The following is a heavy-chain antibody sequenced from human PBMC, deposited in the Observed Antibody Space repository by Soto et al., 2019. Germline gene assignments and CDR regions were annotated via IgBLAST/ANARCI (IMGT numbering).Heavy chain of an antibody. CDR3: ARVQRIAVAGIMGSKYYFDY. J-gene: IGHJ4*02. V-gene: IGHV1-18*01. D-gene: IGHD6-19*01. CDR1: GYTFTSYG. CDR2: ISAYNGNT. Sequence: QVQLVQSGAEVKKPGASVKVSCKASGYTFTSYGISWVRQAPGQGLEWMGWISAYNGNTNYAQKLQGRVTMTTDTSTSTAYMELRILRSDDTAVYYCARVQRIAVAGIMGSKYYFDYWGQGTLVTVSS.